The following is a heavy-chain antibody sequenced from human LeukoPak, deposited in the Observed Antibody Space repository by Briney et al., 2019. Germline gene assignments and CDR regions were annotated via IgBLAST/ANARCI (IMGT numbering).Heavy chain of an antibody. Sequence: GASVTVSCHASAYTFTSYYMHWVRQPPGQGLEWMGIINPSGGSTSYAQKIQGRATMTRDTSTSTVYMELSSLRSEDTAVFYCGREVREWIQLRWFDPWGQGTLVTVSS. V-gene: IGHV1-46*03. CDR1: AYTFTSYY. CDR2: INPSGGST. CDR3: GREVREWIQLRWFDP. J-gene: IGHJ5*02. D-gene: IGHD5-18*01.